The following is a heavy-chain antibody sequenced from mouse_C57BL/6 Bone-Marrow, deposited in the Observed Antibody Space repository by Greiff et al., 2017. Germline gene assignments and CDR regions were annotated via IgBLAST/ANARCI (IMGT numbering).Heavy chain of an antibody. CDR2: IYPSDSET. CDR1: GYTFTSYW. V-gene: IGHV1-61*01. D-gene: IGHD1-1*01. Sequence: QVQLQQPGAELVRPGSSVKLSCKASGYTFTSYWMDWVKQRPGQGLEWIGNIYPSDSETHYNQKFKDKATLTVDTSSSTAYMQLSSLTSEDSAVYYYARKREITTVVAMDYAMDYWGQGTSVTVSS. CDR3: ARKREITTVVAMDYAMDY. J-gene: IGHJ4*01.